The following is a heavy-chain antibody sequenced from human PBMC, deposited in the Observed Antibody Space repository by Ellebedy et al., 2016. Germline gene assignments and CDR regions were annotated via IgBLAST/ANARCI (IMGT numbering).Heavy chain of an antibody. V-gene: IGHV4-61*01. J-gene: IGHJ6*02. Sequence: LRLSXTVSGGSVSSGSYYWSWIRQPPGKGLEWIGYIYYSGSTNYNPSLKSRVTISVDTSKNQFSLKLSSVTAADTAVYYCARENRRTTVTTFYYGMDVWGQGTTVTVSS. CDR3: ARENRRTTVTTFYYGMDV. CDR1: GGSVSSGSYY. CDR2: IYYSGST. D-gene: IGHD4-17*01.